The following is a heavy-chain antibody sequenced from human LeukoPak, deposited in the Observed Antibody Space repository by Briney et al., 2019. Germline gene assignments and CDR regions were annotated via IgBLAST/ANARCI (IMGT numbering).Heavy chain of an antibody. D-gene: IGHD1-1*01. J-gene: IGHJ4*02. CDR3: ARDRQGTIYLFDY. CDR2: ISAYNGNT. Sequence: ASVKVSCKASGYTFTSYGISWLRQAPGQGLEWMGWISAYNGNTNYEQKLHRRVTMTTDTTTSTAYMELRSLRSDDTDVYYCARDRQGTIYLFDYWGQGTLVTVSS. V-gene: IGHV1-18*01. CDR1: GYTFTSYG.